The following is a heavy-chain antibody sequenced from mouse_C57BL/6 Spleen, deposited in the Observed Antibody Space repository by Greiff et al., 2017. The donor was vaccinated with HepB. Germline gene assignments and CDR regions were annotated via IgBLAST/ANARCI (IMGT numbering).Heavy chain of an antibody. Sequence: VQLKESGAELVRPGASVKLSCTASGFNIKDDYMHWVEQRPEQGLEWIGWIDPENGDTEYASKFQGKATITADTSSNTAYLQLSSLTSEDTAVYYCTTLYYGSSYGYWGQGTTLTVSS. CDR1: GFNIKDDY. J-gene: IGHJ2*01. CDR2: IDPENGDT. V-gene: IGHV14-4*01. D-gene: IGHD1-1*01. CDR3: TTLYYGSSYGY.